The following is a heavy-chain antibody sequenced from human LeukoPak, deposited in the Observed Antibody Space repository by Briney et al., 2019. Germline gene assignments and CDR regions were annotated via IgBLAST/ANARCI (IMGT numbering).Heavy chain of an antibody. CDR2: IYSGGST. V-gene: IGHV3-53*01. CDR1: GFTVSSNY. CDR3: AKVQVYSNYGTLDY. Sequence: GGSLRLSCAASGFTVSSNYMSWVRQAPGKGLEWVSVIYSGGSTYYADSVKGRFTISRDNSKNTLYLQMNSLRAEDTAVYYCAKVQVYSNYGTLDYWGQGTLVTVSS. D-gene: IGHD4-11*01. J-gene: IGHJ4*02.